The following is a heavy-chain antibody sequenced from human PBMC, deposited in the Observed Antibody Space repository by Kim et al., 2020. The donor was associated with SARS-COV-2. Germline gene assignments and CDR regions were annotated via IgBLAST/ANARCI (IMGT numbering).Heavy chain of an antibody. CDR2: ISGSGGST. CDR1: GFTFSSYA. D-gene: IGHD2-2*01. V-gene: IGHV3-23*01. J-gene: IGHJ5*02. Sequence: GGSLRLSCAASGFTFSSYAMSWVRQAPGKGLEWVSGISGSGGSTYYADSVKGRFTISRDYSKNTLYLQMNSLRAEDTAVYYCAKESCSSTSCYAKSFPGSWGQGTLVTVSS. CDR3: AKESCSSTSCYAKSFPGS.